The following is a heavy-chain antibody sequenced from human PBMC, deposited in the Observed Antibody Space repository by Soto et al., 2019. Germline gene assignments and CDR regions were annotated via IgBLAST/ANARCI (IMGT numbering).Heavy chain of an antibody. Sequence: GSSVKVSCKASGGTFSSYAISWVRQAPGQGLEWMGGIIPIFGTANYAQKFQGRVTITADESTSTAYMELSSLRSEDTAVYYCARGSNLVRVVVAATFYYYYGMDVWGQGTTVTVSS. CDR2: IIPIFGTA. V-gene: IGHV1-69*13. J-gene: IGHJ6*02. CDR3: ARGSNLVRVVVAATFYYYYGMDV. CDR1: GGTFSSYA. D-gene: IGHD2-15*01.